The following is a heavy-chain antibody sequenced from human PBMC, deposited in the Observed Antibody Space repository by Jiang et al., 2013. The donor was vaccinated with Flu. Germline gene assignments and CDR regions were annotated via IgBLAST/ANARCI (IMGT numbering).Heavy chain of an antibody. V-gene: IGHV2-5*02. CDR1: GFSLSSSGVG. CDR3: VHRRPLLEGGIFTL. Sequence: KPTQTLTLTCTFSGFSLSSSGVGVGWIRQPPGKALEWLALIYWDDDSHYSPSLKSRLTITKDTSKNQVLLTMTNMDPVDTATYYCVHRRPLLEGGIFTLWGRGTLVTVSS. D-gene: IGHD3-16*01. J-gene: IGHJ2*01. CDR2: IYWDDDS.